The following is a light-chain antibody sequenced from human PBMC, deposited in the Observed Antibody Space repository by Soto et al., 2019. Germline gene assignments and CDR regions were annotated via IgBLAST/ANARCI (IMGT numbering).Light chain of an antibody. V-gene: IGKV3-11*01. CDR3: QQYNSYSYT. CDR2: DAS. Sequence: EIVLTQSPATLSLSPGERATLSCRASQSVGTFFAWYQQKPGQAPRLLIYDASNRATGIPARFSGSGSGTEFTLTISSLQPDDFATYYCQQYNSYSYTFGQGTKVDI. J-gene: IGKJ2*01. CDR1: QSVGTF.